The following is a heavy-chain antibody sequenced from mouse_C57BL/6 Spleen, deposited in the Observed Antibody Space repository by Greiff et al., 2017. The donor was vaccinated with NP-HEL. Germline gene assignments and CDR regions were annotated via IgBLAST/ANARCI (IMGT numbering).Heavy chain of an antibody. Sequence: QVQLQQPGAELVKPGASVKLSCKASGYTFTSYWMQWVKQRPGQGLEWIGEIDPSDSYTNYNQKFKGKATLTVDTSSSTAYMQLSSLTSEDSAVYYCARGDYGSSYPIDYWGQGTTLTVSS. CDR2: IDPSDSYT. D-gene: IGHD1-1*01. CDR1: GYTFTSYW. CDR3: ARGDYGSSYPIDY. J-gene: IGHJ2*01. V-gene: IGHV1-50*01.